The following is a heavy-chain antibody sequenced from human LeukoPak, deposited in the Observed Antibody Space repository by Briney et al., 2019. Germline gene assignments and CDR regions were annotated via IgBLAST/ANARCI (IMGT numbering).Heavy chain of an antibody. Sequence: ASVKVSCKASGYTFTSYGISWVRQAPGQGLEWMGWISAYNGNTNYAQKLQGRVTMTTDTPTSTAYMELRSLRSDDTAVYYCARGAVGGYCSSTSCYGGEYFQHWGQGTLVTVSS. D-gene: IGHD2-2*01. J-gene: IGHJ1*01. CDR2: ISAYNGNT. CDR1: GYTFTSYG. V-gene: IGHV1-18*01. CDR3: ARGAVGGYCSSTSCYGGEYFQH.